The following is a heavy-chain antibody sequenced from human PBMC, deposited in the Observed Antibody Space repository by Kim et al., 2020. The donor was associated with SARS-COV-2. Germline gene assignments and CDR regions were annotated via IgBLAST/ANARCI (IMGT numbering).Heavy chain of an antibody. D-gene: IGHD2-15*01. V-gene: IGHV4-30-4*01. CDR1: GGSISSGDYY. Sequence: SETLSLTCTVSGGSISSGDYYWSWIRQPPGKGLEWIGYIYYSGSTYYNPSLKSRVTISVDTSKNQFSLKLSSVTAADTAVYYCARGFDSVVTPYYFDYWGQGTLVTVSS. CDR2: IYYSGST. CDR3: ARGFDSVVTPYYFDY. J-gene: IGHJ4*02.